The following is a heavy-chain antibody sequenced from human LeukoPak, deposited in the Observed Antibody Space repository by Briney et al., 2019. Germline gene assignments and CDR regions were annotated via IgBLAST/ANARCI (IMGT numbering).Heavy chain of an antibody. CDR3: GVGGGSRGFDY. CDR1: GFTFSSYA. J-gene: IGHJ4*02. D-gene: IGHD3-16*01. V-gene: IGHV3-23*01. Sequence: GGSLRLSCAASGFTFSSYAMSWVRQAPGKGLEWVSAISGSGGSTYYADSVKGRFTISRDNSKNTLYLQMNSLRAEDTAVYYCGVGGGSRGFDYWGQGTLVTVSS. CDR2: ISGSGGST.